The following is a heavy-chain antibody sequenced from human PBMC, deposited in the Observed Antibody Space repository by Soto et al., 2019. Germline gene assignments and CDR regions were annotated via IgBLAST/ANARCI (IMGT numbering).Heavy chain of an antibody. Sequence: SGESLKISCKGSGYSFTTYWIGWVRQMPGKGLEWMGIIYPGDSDTRYSPSFQGQVTISADKSISTAYLQWSSLKASDTAMYYCARGTRIVPDYYGMDVWGQGTTVTVSS. CDR3: ARGTRIVPDYYGMDV. CDR2: IYPGDSDT. J-gene: IGHJ6*02. V-gene: IGHV5-51*01. D-gene: IGHD2-8*01. CDR1: GYSFTTYW.